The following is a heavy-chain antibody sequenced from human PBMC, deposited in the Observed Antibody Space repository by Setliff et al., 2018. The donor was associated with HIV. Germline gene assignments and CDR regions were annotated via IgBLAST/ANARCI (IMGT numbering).Heavy chain of an antibody. CDR2: IYSTGST. CDR1: GPSINIHY. Sequence: SETLSLTCTVSGPSINIHYWSWIRQSPGKGFEWIGYIYSTGSTNYNPSLQSRVTISMVASRNQFSLKVTSVTAADTAVYYCVKGAGFYGDYTFDHWGQGRQVTVSS. D-gene: IGHD4-17*01. CDR3: VKGAGFYGDYTFDH. V-gene: IGHV4-59*11. J-gene: IGHJ4*02.